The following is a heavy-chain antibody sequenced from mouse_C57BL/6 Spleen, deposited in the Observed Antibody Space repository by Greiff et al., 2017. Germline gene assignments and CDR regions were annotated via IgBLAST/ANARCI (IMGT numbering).Heavy chain of an antibody. CDR2: IDPSDSYT. J-gene: IGHJ3*01. V-gene: IGHV1-69*01. CDR1: GYTFTSYW. Sequence: QQSCKASGYTFTSYWMHWVKQRPGQGLEWIGEIDPSDSYTNYNQKFKGKSTLTVDKSSSTAYMQLSSLTSEDSAVYSCARDLTAWFAYWGQGTLVTVSA. CDR3: ARDLTAWFAY. D-gene: IGHD4-1*01.